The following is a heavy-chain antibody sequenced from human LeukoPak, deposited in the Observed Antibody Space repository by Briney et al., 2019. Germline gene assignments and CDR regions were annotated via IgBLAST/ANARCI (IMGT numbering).Heavy chain of an antibody. CDR3: AKDHMDSSGYYPLRY. Sequence: GGSLRLSCAASGFTFSSYGMHWVRQAPGKGLEWVAVISYDGSNKYYADSVKGRFTISRDNSKNTLYLQMNSLRAEDTALYYCAKDHMDSSGYYPLRYWGQGTRVTVSS. D-gene: IGHD3-22*01. V-gene: IGHV3-30*18. CDR2: ISYDGSNK. J-gene: IGHJ4*02. CDR1: GFTFSSYG.